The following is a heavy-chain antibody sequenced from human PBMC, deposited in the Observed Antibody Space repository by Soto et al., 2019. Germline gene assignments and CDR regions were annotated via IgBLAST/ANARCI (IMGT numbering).Heavy chain of an antibody. V-gene: IGHV2-70*01. CDR1: GFSLSTSGMC. D-gene: IGHD3-22*01. CDR2: IDWDDDE. Sequence: SGPTLVNPTQTLTLTCTFSGFSLSTSGMCVSWIRQPPGKALEWLALIDWDDDEYYSTSLKTRLTIPKDTSKNQVVLTMTNMDPVDTATYYCARVPPPPDSSGYLVFDYWGQGTLVTVSS. CDR3: ARVPPPPDSSGYLVFDY. J-gene: IGHJ4*02.